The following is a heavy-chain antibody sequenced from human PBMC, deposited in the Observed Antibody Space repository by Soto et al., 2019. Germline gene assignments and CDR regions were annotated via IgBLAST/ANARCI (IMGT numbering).Heavy chain of an antibody. CDR3: ARGPTEWVGVVPADPGYSQH. D-gene: IGHD2-2*01. CDR2: IIPISGAA. J-gene: IGHJ1*01. CDR1: GGTFSNYV. V-gene: IGHV1-69*06. Sequence: SVKVSCKASGGTFSNYVVNWVRQAPGQGLEWMGRIIPISGAANYAQKFQGRVTITADKSTSTSCMELSSLRSEDTAVYYCARGPTEWVGVVPADPGYSQHWGQGTLVTVAS.